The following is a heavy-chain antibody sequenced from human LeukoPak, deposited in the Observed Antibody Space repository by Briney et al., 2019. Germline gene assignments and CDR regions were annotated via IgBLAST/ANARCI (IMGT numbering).Heavy chain of an antibody. CDR2: IYPGDSDT. D-gene: IGHD1/OR15-1a*01. J-gene: IGHJ4*02. Sequence: GESLKISCQGSGYSFTSYWIGWVRQMPGKGLEWMGIIYPGDSDTRYSPSFQGQVTISADKSTSTAYLQWNSLKASDTAIYYCATSESQTRFDYWGQGTLVTVSS. CDR3: ATSESQTRFDY. V-gene: IGHV5-51*01. CDR1: GYSFTSYW.